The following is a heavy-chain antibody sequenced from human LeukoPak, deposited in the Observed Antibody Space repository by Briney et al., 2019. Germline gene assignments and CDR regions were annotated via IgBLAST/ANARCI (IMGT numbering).Heavy chain of an antibody. V-gene: IGHV4-4*07. D-gene: IGHD4-23*01. J-gene: IGHJ4*02. CDR1: GGSISSYY. CDR2: IYTSGGT. CDR3: ARDATVVTTVVNNYFDY. Sequence: PSETLSLTCTVSGGSISSYYWSWIRQPAGKGLEWIGRIYTSGGTNYNPSLKSRVTISVDTSKNQFSLKLSSVTAADTAVYYCARDATVVTTVVNNYFDYWGQGTLVTVSS.